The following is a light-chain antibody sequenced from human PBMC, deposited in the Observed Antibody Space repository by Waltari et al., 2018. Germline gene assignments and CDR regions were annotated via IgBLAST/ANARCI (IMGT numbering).Light chain of an antibody. CDR2: TDN. CDR1: SSNIGSNY. Sequence: QSMLTQPPSASGTPGQRVTVSCSGSSSNIGSNYVYWYQHVPGSAPNLLIETDNRRSAGVPDRLSASKAGTSASLAISGLRSEDEADYYCASWDDRLSGWVFGGGTKLTAL. CDR3: ASWDDRLSGWV. J-gene: IGLJ3*02. V-gene: IGLV1-47*01.